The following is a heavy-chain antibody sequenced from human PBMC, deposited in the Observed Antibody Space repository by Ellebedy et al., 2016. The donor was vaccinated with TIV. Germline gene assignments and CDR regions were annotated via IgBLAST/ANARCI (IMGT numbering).Heavy chain of an antibody. V-gene: IGHV3-30*03. J-gene: IGHJ4*02. CDR2: ISYDGSNK. Sequence: GGSLRLSXAASGFTFSSYGMHWVRQAPGKGLEWVAVISYDGSNKYYADSVKGRFTISRDNSKNTLYLQMDSLRVDDTALYYCARSNGGTCYSAGYYWGQGTLVSVSS. CDR1: GFTFSSYG. D-gene: IGHD2-15*01. CDR3: ARSNGGTCYSAGYY.